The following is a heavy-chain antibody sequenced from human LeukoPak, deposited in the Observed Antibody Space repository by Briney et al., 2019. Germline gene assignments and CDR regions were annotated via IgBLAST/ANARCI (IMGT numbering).Heavy chain of an antibody. J-gene: IGHJ4*02. V-gene: IGHV3-30*02. Sequence: GGSLRLSCAASGVNVRSNYMSWVRQAPGKGLEWVAFIRYDGSNKYYADSVKGRFTISRDNSKNTLYLQMNSLRAEDTAVYYCAKWRGDSDNWPTPDYWGQGTLVTVSS. CDR2: IRYDGSNK. D-gene: IGHD1-1*01. CDR3: AKWRGDSDNWPTPDY. CDR1: GVNVRSNY.